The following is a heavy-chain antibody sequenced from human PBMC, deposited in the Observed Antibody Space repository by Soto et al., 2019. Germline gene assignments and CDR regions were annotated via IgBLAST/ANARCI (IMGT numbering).Heavy chain of an antibody. Sequence: SETLSLTCTVSGGSISSYYWSWIRQPPGKGLEWIGYIYYSWSTNYNPSLKSRVTIPVDTSKNQFSLKLTSVTAADTAVYYCARVPMTTVTLFDYWGQGTLVTVSS. V-gene: IGHV4-59*01. CDR3: ARVPMTTVTLFDY. CDR1: GGSISSYY. CDR2: IYYSWST. D-gene: IGHD4-17*01. J-gene: IGHJ4*02.